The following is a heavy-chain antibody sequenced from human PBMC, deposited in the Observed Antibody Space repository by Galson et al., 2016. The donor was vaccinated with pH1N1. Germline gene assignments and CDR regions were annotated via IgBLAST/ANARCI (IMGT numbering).Heavy chain of an antibody. J-gene: IGHJ4*02. CDR2: INQDDGVQ. CDR3: TRVVAAADSN. V-gene: IGHV3-7*01. Sequence: LRLSCAGSGFPFSNYWLTWVRQAPGKGLEWVANINQDDGVQYYVDPVKGRFTISRDNTKNSVYLQMKSLRAEDTALYYCTRVVAAADSNWGQGTLVSVST. D-gene: IGHD6-13*01. CDR1: GFPFSNYW.